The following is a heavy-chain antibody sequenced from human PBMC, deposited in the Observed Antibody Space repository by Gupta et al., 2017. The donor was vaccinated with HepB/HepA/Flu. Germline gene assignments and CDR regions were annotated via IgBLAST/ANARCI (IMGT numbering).Heavy chain of an antibody. CDR2: INGDGSYT. D-gene: IGHD4-17*01. CDR3: TRDFDYGGGD. V-gene: IGHV3-74*01. CDR1: GFSFSGHW. J-gene: IGHJ4*02. Sequence: ELQLVESGGGLVQPGGSLRLACAASGFSFSGHWMHWVRQAPGKGPMGVSRINGDGSYTGYAEAVKGRFTVSRDNAKNTLYLQMNSLRVDDTAIYYCTRDFDYGGGDWGQGTLVTVSS.